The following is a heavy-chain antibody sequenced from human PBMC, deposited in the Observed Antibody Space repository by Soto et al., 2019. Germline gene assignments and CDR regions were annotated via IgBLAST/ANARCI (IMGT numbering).Heavy chain of an antibody. V-gene: IGHV3-30*03. D-gene: IGHD4-4*01. CDR1: GFIFSTYG. J-gene: IGHJ4*02. CDR3: VTRSRGLQSSPPRLDS. Sequence: QMQLVESGGGVVQPGRSLRVSCEASGFIFSTYGMHWVRQAPGKGLEWVAVISYDGRNKYYADSVKGRFTISRDDSKNILFLQMNSLRAEDTAVYYCVTRSRGLQSSPPRLDSWGQGTLVTVSS. CDR2: ISYDGRNK.